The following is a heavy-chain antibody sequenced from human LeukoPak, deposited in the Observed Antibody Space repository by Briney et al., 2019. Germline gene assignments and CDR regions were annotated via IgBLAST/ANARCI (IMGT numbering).Heavy chain of an antibody. Sequence: GGSLRLSCAASGFTFSTYAMSWVRQAPGKGLEWVSAISGSGGSTYYADSVKGRFTISRDNSKNTLYLQMNSLRAEDTAVYYCAKCIPAASSPCVAFDIWGQGTMVTVS. CDR3: AKCIPAASSPCVAFDI. J-gene: IGHJ3*02. D-gene: IGHD2-2*01. CDR1: GFTFSTYA. CDR2: ISGSGGST. V-gene: IGHV3-23*01.